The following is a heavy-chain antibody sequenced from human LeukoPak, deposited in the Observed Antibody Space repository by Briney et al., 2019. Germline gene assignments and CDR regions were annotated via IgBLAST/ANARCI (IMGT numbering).Heavy chain of an antibody. J-gene: IGHJ6*02. Sequence: SVKVSCKASGYTFTSYAMNWVRQAPGQGLEWMGGIIPIFGTANYAQKFQGRVTITTDESTSTAYMELSSLRSEDTAVYYCARVATYAPDVWGQGTTVTVSS. V-gene: IGHV1-69*05. D-gene: IGHD3-16*01. CDR2: IIPIFGTA. CDR3: ARVATYAPDV. CDR1: GYTFTSYA.